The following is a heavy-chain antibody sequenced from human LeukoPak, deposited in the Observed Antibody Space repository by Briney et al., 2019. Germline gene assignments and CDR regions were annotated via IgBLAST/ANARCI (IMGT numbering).Heavy chain of an antibody. CDR3: AIIGSSSLGSHY. Sequence: SVKVSCKASGGTFSSYAINSVRQAPGQGLEWMGGIIPLFGTANYAQKFQGRVTITTDESTSTAYMELSSLRSEDTAVYYCAIIGSSSLGSHYWGQGTLVTVSS. CDR2: IIPLFGTA. D-gene: IGHD6-6*01. J-gene: IGHJ4*02. CDR1: GGTFSSYA. V-gene: IGHV1-69*05.